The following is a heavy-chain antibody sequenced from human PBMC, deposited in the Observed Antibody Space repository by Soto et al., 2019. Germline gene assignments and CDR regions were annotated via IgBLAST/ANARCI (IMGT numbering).Heavy chain of an antibody. CDR3: ARRYYFDGSGPYGMAV. CDR1: GFTFNSYG. D-gene: IGHD3-22*01. J-gene: IGHJ6*04. Sequence: VVSLGLSWTVSGFTFNSYGMSWVRQAPGKGLEWVSAVSASGGTRNYSDSVKGRFSISRDNSKNTLFLQMNSLSAEDTAVYYFARRYYFDGSGPYGMAVWGKGTTVPGSS. CDR2: VSASGGTR. V-gene: IGHV3-23*01.